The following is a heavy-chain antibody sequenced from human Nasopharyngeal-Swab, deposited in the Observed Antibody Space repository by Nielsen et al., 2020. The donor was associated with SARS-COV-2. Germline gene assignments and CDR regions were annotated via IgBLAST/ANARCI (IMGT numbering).Heavy chain of an antibody. D-gene: IGHD2-2*01. CDR2: INPNSGGT. CDR1: GYTFTGYY. V-gene: IGHV1-2*02. Sequence: ASVQVPCKASGYTFTGYYMHWVRPAPGQGLEWMGWINPNSGGTNYAQKCQGRVTMTRDTSISTAYMELSRLRSDDTAVYYCARDQTISSNAFDIWGQGTMVTVSS. J-gene: IGHJ3*02. CDR3: ARDQTISSNAFDI.